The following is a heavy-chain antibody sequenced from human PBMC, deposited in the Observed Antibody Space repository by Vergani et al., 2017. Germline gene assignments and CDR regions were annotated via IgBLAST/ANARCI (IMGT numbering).Heavy chain of an antibody. CDR2: IYYSGST. V-gene: IGHV4-59*01. D-gene: IGHD4-11*01. Sequence: QVQLQESGPGLVKPSETLSLTCTVSGGSISSYYWSWIRQPPGKGLEWIGYIYYSGSTNYNPSLKSRVTITVDTSKYQFSLKLSSVTAADAAVYYCACNLYSNYYYYGMDVWGQGTTVTVSS. CDR1: GGSISSYY. J-gene: IGHJ6*02. CDR3: ACNLYSNYYYYGMDV.